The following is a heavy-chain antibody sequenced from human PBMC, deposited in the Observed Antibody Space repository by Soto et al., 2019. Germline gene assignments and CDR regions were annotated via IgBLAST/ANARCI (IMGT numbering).Heavy chain of an antibody. D-gene: IGHD2-2*01. CDR1: GGSISSYY. V-gene: IGHV4-59*01. CDR2: IYYSGST. J-gene: IGHJ6*04. Sequence: SETLSLTCTVSGGSISSYYWSWIRQPPGKGLEWIGYIYYSGSTNYNPSLKSRVTISVDTSKNQFSLKLSSVTAADTAVYYCARDPAMDVWGEGTTVTVSS. CDR3: ARDPAMDV.